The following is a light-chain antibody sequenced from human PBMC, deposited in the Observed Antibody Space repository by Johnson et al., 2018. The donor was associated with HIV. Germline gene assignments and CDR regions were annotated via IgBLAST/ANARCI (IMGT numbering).Light chain of an antibody. J-gene: IGLJ1*01. CDR2: DNN. CDR3: GTWDSSLSVLYV. V-gene: IGLV1-51*01. Sequence: QSVLTQPPSVSAAPGQKVTISCSGSSSNIGNNYVSWYQQLPGTAPKLLIYDNNKRPSGIPDRFSCSKSGTSATLGITGLQTGDEADYYCGTWDSSLSVLYVFGTGTKVTVL. CDR1: SSNIGNNY.